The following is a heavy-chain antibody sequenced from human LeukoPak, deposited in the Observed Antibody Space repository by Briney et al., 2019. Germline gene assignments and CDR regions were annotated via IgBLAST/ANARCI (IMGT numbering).Heavy chain of an antibody. Sequence: ASVKVSCKASGYTFTSYDINWVRQATGQGLEWMGWMNPNSGNTGYAQKFQGRVTITADKSTSTAYMELSSLRSEDTAVYYCARTTGGDYRYYFDYWGQGTLVTVSS. CDR3: ARTTGGDYRYYFDY. V-gene: IGHV1-8*01. CDR1: GYTFTSYD. CDR2: MNPNSGNT. D-gene: IGHD4-17*01. J-gene: IGHJ4*02.